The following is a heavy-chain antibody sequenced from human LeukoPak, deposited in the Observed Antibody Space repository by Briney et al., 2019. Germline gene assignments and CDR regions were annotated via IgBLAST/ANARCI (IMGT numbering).Heavy chain of an antibody. D-gene: IGHD2-15*01. Sequence: GASVKVSCKASGYTFTSYAMHWVRQAPGQRLEWMGWINAGNGNTKYSQKFQGRVTITRDTSASTAYMELSSLRSEDTAVYYCARRLCSGGSCWDYFDYWGQGTLVTVSS. J-gene: IGHJ4*02. V-gene: IGHV1-3*01. CDR1: GYTFTSYA. CDR2: INAGNGNT. CDR3: ARRLCSGGSCWDYFDY.